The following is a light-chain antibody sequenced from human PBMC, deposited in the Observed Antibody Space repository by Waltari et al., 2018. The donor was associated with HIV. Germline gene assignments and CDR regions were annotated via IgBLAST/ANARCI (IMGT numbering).Light chain of an antibody. Sequence: EIVMTQSPATLSVSPGKRATLSCRASQNIGTNLAWYQQKPGQAPRLLIYGASTRATGIPARFSGSGAGTEFTLAISSLQAEDFAVYYCQQYDTWPPKTFGQGTKVEIK. CDR2: GAS. J-gene: IGKJ1*01. CDR3: QQYDTWPPKT. CDR1: QNIGTN. V-gene: IGKV3-15*01.